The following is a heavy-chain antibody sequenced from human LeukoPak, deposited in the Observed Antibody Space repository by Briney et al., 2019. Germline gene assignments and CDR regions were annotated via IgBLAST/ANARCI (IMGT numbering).Heavy chain of an antibody. CDR3: ARESSDQYVSS. CDR1: GYTFTSYY. V-gene: IGHV1-46*01. Sequence: GASVNVSCTASGYTFTSYYMHWVRQAPGQGLEWMGIINPSGGSTSYAQKFQGRVTMTRDTSTSTVYMELSSLRSEDTAVYYCARESSDQYVSSWGQGTLVTVSS. J-gene: IGHJ4*02. D-gene: IGHD2-21*02. CDR2: INPSGGST.